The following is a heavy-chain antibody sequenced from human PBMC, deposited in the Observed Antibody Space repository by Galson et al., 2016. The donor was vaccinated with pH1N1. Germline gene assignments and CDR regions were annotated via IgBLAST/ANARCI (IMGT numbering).Heavy chain of an antibody. Sequence: QSGAEVKKPGKSLKISCKGSGYSFNNYWIGWVRQMPGKGLEWMGIIYPSDSDTRYSPSFQGQVTISADKSISTAYLQWSSLKASDTAIYYCARGSGSPDSYYYYGMDVWGQGTTVTVSS. V-gene: IGHV5-51*01. CDR1: GYSFNNYW. D-gene: IGHD3-10*01. CDR2: IYPSDSDT. J-gene: IGHJ6*02. CDR3: ARGSGSPDSYYYYGMDV.